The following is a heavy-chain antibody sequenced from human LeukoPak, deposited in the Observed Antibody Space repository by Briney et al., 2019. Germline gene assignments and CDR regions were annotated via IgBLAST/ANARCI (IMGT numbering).Heavy chain of an antibody. V-gene: IGHV1-69*13. Sequence: SVKVSCKASGGIFSNYAISWVRQAPGQGLEWMGGIIPIFGTANYAEKFRGRVTITADETTSTAYMELSRLKSEDTAVYYCARDSSEFRSLIPHWGQGTLVTVSS. CDR2: IIPIFGTA. J-gene: IGHJ1*01. D-gene: IGHD2-21*01. CDR3: ARDSSEFRSLIPH. CDR1: GGIFSNYA.